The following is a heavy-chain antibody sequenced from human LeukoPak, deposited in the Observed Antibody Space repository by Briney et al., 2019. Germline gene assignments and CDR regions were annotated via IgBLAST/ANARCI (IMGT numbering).Heavy chain of an antibody. D-gene: IGHD3-9*01. CDR1: GFTFSSYW. V-gene: IGHV3-7*03. CDR3: ARTLYSDILTGYSPTPYYFDY. CDR2: IKQDGSEK. J-gene: IGHJ4*02. Sequence: GGSLRLSCAASGFTFSSYWMSWVRQAPGKGLEWVANIKQDGSEKYYVDSVKGRFTISRDNAKNSLYLQMNSLRAEDTAVYYCARTLYSDILTGYSPTPYYFDYWGQGTLVTVSS.